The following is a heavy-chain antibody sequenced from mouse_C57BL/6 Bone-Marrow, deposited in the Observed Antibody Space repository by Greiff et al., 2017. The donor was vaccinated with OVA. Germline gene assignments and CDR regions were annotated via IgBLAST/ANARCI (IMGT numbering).Heavy chain of an antibody. CDR1: GYTFTDYY. CDR3: ARGTGTSFDY. D-gene: IGHD4-1*01. CDR2: IYPGSGNT. V-gene: IGHV1-76*01. J-gene: IGHJ2*01. Sequence: QVQLQQSGAELMRPGASVKLSCKASGYTFTDYYINWVKQRPGQGLEWIARIYPGSGNTYYNEKFKGKATLTAEKSSSTAYMQLSSLTSEDSAVYFCARGTGTSFDYWGQGTTLTVSS.